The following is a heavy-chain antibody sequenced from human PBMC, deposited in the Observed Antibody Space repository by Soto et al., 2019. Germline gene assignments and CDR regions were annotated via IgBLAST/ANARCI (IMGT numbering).Heavy chain of an antibody. V-gene: IGHV3-33*01. CDR2: IWYDGSNK. J-gene: IGHJ6*03. CDR1: GFTFSSYG. CDR3: ARELMVRGVIDYYYYMDV. Sequence: QVQLVESGGGVVQPGRSLRLSCAASGFTFSSYGMHRVRQAPGKGLEWVAVIWYDGSNKYYADSVKGRFTISRDNSKNTLYLQMNSLRAEDTAVYYCARELMVRGVIDYYYYMDVWGKGTTVTVSS. D-gene: IGHD3-10*01.